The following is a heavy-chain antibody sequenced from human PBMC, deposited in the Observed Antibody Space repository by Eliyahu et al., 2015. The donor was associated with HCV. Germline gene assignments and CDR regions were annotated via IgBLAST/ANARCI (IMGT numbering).Heavy chain of an antibody. J-gene: IGHJ5*02. CDR3: AKSGTYSSSSGWFDP. D-gene: IGHD6-6*01. V-gene: IGHV3-9*01. Sequence: EVQLVESGGDVVQPGRSLRLSCAASGFAFKGYAMHWVRQVPGKGLEGVSGISWNSGNVGYADSVKGRFTISRDNAKNSLYLQMNSLTAEDTALYYCAKSGTYSSSSGWFDPWGQGTLVTVSS. CDR2: ISWNSGNV. CDR1: GFAFKGYA.